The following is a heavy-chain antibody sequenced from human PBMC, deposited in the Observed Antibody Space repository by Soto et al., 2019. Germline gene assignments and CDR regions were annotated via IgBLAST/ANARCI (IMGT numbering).Heavy chain of an antibody. CDR2: IHSTRSP. V-gene: IGHV4-4*07. Sequence: KPSETLSLTCTVSGDSVSKDYWIWIRQPAGKGLEWIGRIHSTRSPNYNPSLKSRVTMSVDTAKNQFSLKLNLTSVTAADTAVYYCARSPAYGDYANLDTWGQGTLVTVSS. J-gene: IGHJ5*02. D-gene: IGHD4-17*01. CDR3: ARSPAYGDYANLDT. CDR1: GDSVSKDY.